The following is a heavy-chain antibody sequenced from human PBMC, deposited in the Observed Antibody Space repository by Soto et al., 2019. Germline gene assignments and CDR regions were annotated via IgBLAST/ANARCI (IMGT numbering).Heavy chain of an antibody. D-gene: IGHD6-19*01. Sequence: SVKVSCKASGFTFTSSAVQWVRQARGQRLEWIGWIVVGSGNTNYAQKFQERVTITRDTSASTAYMELSSLRSEDTAVYYCARDGSSGWYYFDYWGQGTLVTVSS. CDR2: IVVGSGNT. V-gene: IGHV1-58*01. J-gene: IGHJ4*02. CDR3: ARDGSSGWYYFDY. CDR1: GFTFTSSA.